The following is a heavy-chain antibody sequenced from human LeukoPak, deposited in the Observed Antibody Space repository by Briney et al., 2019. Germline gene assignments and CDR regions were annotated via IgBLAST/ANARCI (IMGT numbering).Heavy chain of an antibody. Sequence: GGSLRLSCAASGFTFSSYGMSWVRQAPGKGLEWVSAISGSGGSTYYADSVKGRFTISRDNSKNTLYLQKNSLRAEDTAVYYCATQAFYYDSTGYSVYFDYWGQGTLVTVSS. V-gene: IGHV3-23*01. CDR1: GFTFSSYG. J-gene: IGHJ4*02. CDR3: ATQAFYYDSTGYSVYFDY. CDR2: ISGSGGST. D-gene: IGHD3-22*01.